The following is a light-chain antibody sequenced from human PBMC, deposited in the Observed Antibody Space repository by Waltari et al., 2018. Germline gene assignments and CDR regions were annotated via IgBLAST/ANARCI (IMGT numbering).Light chain of an antibody. Sequence: EIVLTQSPGTLSLSPGERATLSCRASQSVSSSYLAWYQPKPGQAPRLLICGASSRATGIPDRFSGSGSGTDFTLTISRLEPEDFAVYYCQQYGSSPPWTFGQGTKVEIK. J-gene: IGKJ1*01. CDR3: QQYGSSPPWT. CDR1: QSVSSSY. V-gene: IGKV3-20*01. CDR2: GAS.